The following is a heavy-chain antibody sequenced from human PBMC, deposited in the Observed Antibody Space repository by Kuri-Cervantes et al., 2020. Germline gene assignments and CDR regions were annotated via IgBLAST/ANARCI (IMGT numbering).Heavy chain of an antibody. V-gene: IGHV4-39*01. D-gene: IGHD4-17*01. J-gene: IGHJ4*02. CDR3: ARYAVTTNNFDY. Sequence: GSLRLSCTVSGDSIRSGIYYWGWIRQPPGKGLEWIGNIYHDGSTYYNPSLKSRVTISLDTAKNQFSLKLNSVTAADTAVYYCARYAVTTNNFDYWGQGTLVTVSS. CDR2: IYHDGST. CDR1: GDSIRSGIYY.